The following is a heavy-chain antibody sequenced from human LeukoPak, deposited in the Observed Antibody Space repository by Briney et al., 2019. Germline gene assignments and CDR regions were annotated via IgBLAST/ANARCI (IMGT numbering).Heavy chain of an antibody. D-gene: IGHD6-19*01. Sequence: RTGGSLSLSCAVSGIAVSSNHISWVRQAPGKGLEWLSVSYVSGNTYYADSVKGSVIVSRDNSKNTLYLEKNRLRAEDTAVYYCGKGRSIALAGPDYWGQGTLVTVSS. J-gene: IGHJ4*02. CDR1: GIAVSSNH. V-gene: IGHV3-66*01. CDR3: GKGRSIALAGPDY. CDR2: SYVSGNT.